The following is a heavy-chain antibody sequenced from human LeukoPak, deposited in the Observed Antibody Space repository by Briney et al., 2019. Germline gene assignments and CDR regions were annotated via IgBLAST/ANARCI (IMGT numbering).Heavy chain of an antibody. V-gene: IGHV4-39*07. Sequence: SETLSLTCTVSGGSISSSSYYWGWIRQPPGKGLEWIGNIYYSGSTYYNPSLKSRVTISIDTSKNQFSLKLSSVTAADTAVYYCARSKGRFLEWLSSRWFDPWGQGTLVTVSS. CDR2: IYYSGST. CDR3: ARSKGRFLEWLSSRWFDP. D-gene: IGHD3-3*01. J-gene: IGHJ5*02. CDR1: GGSISSSSYY.